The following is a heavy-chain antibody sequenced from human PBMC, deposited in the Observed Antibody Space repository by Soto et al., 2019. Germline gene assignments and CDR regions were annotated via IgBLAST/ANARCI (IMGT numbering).Heavy chain of an antibody. CDR2: INHSGST. Sequence: SETLSLTCAVYGGSSSGYYWSWIRQPPGKGLEWIGEINHSGSTNYNPSLKSRVTISVDTSKNQFSLKLSSVTAADTAVYYCARGPPRRYCSSTSCYGRWFDPWGQGTLVTVSS. CDR3: ARGPPRRYCSSTSCYGRWFDP. D-gene: IGHD2-2*01. J-gene: IGHJ5*02. V-gene: IGHV4-34*01. CDR1: GGSSSGYY.